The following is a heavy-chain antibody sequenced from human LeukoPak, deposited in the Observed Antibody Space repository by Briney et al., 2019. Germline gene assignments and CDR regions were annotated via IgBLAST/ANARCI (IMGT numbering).Heavy chain of an antibody. CDR3: SRADDYDDYERHFQD. Sequence: GGSLTLSCAASGFTLSGSAMHWVRQASGRGLEWVGRIRSKTKSYATAYVASVKGRFSVSRDDSNNTAYLQMNSLKTEDTGVYYCSRADDYDDYERHFQDWGQGTLVTVSS. D-gene: IGHD4-17*01. CDR2: IRSKTKSYAT. V-gene: IGHV3-73*01. J-gene: IGHJ1*01. CDR1: GFTLSGSA.